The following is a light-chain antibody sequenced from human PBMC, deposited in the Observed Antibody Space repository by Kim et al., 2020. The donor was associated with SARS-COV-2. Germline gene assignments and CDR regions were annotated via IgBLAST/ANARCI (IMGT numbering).Light chain of an antibody. Sequence: SVSPGQTASITCSGDKLGDRPASWYQQKPGQSPVLVIYQDKKRPSGIPERISGSNSGNTATLTISGTQAMDEADYHCQAWDASTVVFGGGTQLTVL. CDR2: QDK. CDR1: KLGDRP. CDR3: QAWDASTVV. J-gene: IGLJ2*01. V-gene: IGLV3-1*01.